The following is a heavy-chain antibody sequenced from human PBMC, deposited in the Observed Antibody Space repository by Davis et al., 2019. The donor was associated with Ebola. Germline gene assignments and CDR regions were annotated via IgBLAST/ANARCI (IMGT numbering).Heavy chain of an antibody. J-gene: IGHJ1*01. V-gene: IGHV4-34*01. D-gene: IGHD2-2*02. CDR2: INHTGST. CDR3: ARAPGYQLLYRYFQY. CDR1: GGSFSGYY. Sequence: PSETLSLTCAVYGGSFSGYYWTWIRQPPGKGLEWIGEINHTGSTNYIPSLKSRVTISVDTSKNQFSLKLTSVTAADTAVYYCARAPGYQLLYRYFQYWSQGTPVTVSS.